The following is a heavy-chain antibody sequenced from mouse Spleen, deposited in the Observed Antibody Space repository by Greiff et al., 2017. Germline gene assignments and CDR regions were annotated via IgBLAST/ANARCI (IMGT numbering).Heavy chain of an antibody. V-gene: IGHV14-2*01. Sequence: VQLKESGAELVKPGASVKLSCTASGFNIKDYYMHWVKQRPGQGLEWIGRIDPEDGETKYAPKFQGKATITADQSSNTAYLQLSSLTSEDTAVYYRSPDYYGCSPLDYWGQGTPLTGSS. J-gene: IGHJ2*01. CDR3: SPDYYGCSPLDY. D-gene: IGHD1-1*01. CDR1: GFNIKDYY. CDR2: IDPEDGET.